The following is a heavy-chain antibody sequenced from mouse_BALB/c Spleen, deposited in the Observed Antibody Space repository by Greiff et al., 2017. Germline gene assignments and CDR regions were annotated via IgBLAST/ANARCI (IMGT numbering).Heavy chain of an antibody. CDR3: TRADYYAMDY. V-gene: IGHV6-6*02. CDR2: IRLKSNNYAT. Sequence: EVHLVESGGGLVQPGGSMKLSCVASGFTFSNYWMNWVRQSPEKGLEWVAEIRLKSNNYATHYAESVKGRFTSSRDDSKSSVYLQMNNLRAEDTGIYYCTRADYYAMDYWGQGTSVTVSS. J-gene: IGHJ4*01. CDR1: GFTFSNYW.